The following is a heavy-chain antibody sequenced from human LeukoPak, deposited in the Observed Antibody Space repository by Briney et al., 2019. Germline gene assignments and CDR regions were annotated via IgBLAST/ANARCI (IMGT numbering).Heavy chain of an antibody. J-gene: IGHJ6*03. CDR3: ARGGIAAPSYYYYMDV. V-gene: IGHV3-23*01. Sequence: GGSLRLSCAASGFTFSSYGMSWVRQAPGKGLEWVSAISGSGGSTYYADSVKGRFTISRDNAKNSLYLQMNSLRAEDTALYYCARGGIAAPSYYYYMDVWGKGTTVTVSS. D-gene: IGHD6-13*01. CDR1: GFTFSSYG. CDR2: ISGSGGST.